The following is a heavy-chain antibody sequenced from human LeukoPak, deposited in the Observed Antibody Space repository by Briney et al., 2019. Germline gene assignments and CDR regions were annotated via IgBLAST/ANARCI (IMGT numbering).Heavy chain of an antibody. Sequence: GSLRLSCAASGFTFSSYEMNWVRQPPGKGLEWIGSIYYSGSTYYNPSLKSRVTISVDTSKNQFSLKLSSVTAADTAVYYCARRSTATTNYFDYWGQGTLVTVSS. CDR3: ARRSTATTNYFDY. V-gene: IGHV4-39*01. D-gene: IGHD4-17*01. CDR2: IYYSGST. J-gene: IGHJ4*02. CDR1: GFTFSSYE.